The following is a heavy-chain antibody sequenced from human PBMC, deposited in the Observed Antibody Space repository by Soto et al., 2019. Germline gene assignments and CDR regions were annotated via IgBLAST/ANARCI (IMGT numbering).Heavy chain of an antibody. J-gene: IGHJ4*02. V-gene: IGHV3-23*01. CDR1: GFTFSSYA. CDR2: ISGSGGSA. D-gene: IGHD3-9*01. Sequence: EVQLLESGGGLVQPGGSLRISCAASGFTFSSYAMSWVRQAPGKGLECLSIISGSGGSAYYADSVKGRFTITRDNSKNTLHLQMNSLRAEDTAVYYCAKASDYDDILTGLHWGQGTLVTVSA. CDR3: AKASDYDDILTGLH.